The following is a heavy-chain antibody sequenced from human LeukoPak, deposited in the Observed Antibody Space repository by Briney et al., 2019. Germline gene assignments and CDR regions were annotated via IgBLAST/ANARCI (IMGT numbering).Heavy chain of an antibody. Sequence: PSETLSLTCTVSGGSISSSSYYWGWIRQPPGKGLEWIGSIYYSGSTYYSPSLKSRVTISVDTSKNQFSLKLNSVTAADTAVYYCAREGPRREFGKLIVGFRGWLDPWGQGTLVTVSS. CDR1: GGSISSSSYY. V-gene: IGHV4-39*07. CDR2: IYYSGST. CDR3: AREGPRREFGKLIVGFRGWLDP. D-gene: IGHD3-16*02. J-gene: IGHJ5*02.